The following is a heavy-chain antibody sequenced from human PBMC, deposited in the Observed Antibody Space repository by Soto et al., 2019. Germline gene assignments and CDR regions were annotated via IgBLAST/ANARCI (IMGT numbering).Heavy chain of an antibody. J-gene: IGHJ6*02. V-gene: IGHV5-51*01. CDR3: ESPRPGYRSGWYSGMDV. Sequence: GESLKICCKGSGYSFTSYWIGWVRQMPGKGREWMGIIYPGDSDTRYSPSFQGQVTISADKSISTAYLQWSSLKASDTAMYYCESPRPGYRSGWYSGMDVWGQGITVTDSS. CDR1: GYSFTSYW. D-gene: IGHD6-19*01. CDR2: IYPGDSDT.